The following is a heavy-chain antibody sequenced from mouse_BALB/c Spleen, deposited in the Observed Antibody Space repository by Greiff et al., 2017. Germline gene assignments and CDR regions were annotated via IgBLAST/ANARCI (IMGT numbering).Heavy chain of an antibody. CDR3: ARRGNYEDYYAMDY. CDR1: GYAFTNYL. CDR2: INPGSGGT. J-gene: IGHJ4*01. D-gene: IGHD2-1*01. Sequence: QVQLQQSGAELVRPGTSVKVSCKASGYAFTNYLIEWVKQRPGQGLEWIGVINPGSGGTNYNEKFKGKATLTADKSSSTAYMQLSSLTSDDSAVYFCARRGNYEDYYAMDYWGQGTSVTVSS. V-gene: IGHV1-54*01.